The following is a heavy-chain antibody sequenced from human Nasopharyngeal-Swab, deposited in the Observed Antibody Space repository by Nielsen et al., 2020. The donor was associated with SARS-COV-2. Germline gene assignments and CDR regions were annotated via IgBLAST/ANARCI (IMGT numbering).Heavy chain of an antibody. J-gene: IGHJ4*02. CDR3: AKGVYYYDSSERFDY. Sequence: SLKISCAASGFTFDDYAMHWVRQAPGKGLEWVSGISWNSGSIGYADSVKGRFTISRDNAKNSLYLQMNSLRAEDTALYYCAKGVYYYDSSERFDYWGQGTLVTVSS. CDR1: GFTFDDYA. CDR2: ISWNSGSI. D-gene: IGHD3-22*01. V-gene: IGHV3-9*01.